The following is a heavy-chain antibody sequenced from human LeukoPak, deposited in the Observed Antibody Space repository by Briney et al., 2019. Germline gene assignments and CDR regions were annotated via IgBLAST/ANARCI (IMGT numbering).Heavy chain of an antibody. CDR2: ISTSSSYI. CDR1: GFTFSSYA. V-gene: IGHV3-23*01. D-gene: IGHD1-14*01. Sequence: GGSLRLSCAASGFTFSSYAMSWVRQAPGKGLEWVSFISTSSSYIYYADSVKGRFTISRDNSKNTLYLQMNSLRAEDTAVYYCAKPARTDYADYWGQGTLVTVSS. CDR3: AKPARTDYADY. J-gene: IGHJ4*02.